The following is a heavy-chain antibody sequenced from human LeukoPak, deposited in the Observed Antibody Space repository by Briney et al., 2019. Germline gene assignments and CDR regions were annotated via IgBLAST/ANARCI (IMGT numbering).Heavy chain of an antibody. CDR2: INQDGSEK. D-gene: IGHD6-13*01. CDR3: ARDGVAAGIYFDY. CDR1: GFTFSSHW. V-gene: IGHV3-7*01. J-gene: IGHJ4*02. Sequence: GGSLRLSCAVSGFTFSSHWMSGVRQAPGKGLEWVANINQDGSEKHYVDSVKGRFTISRDNAKNSLYLQMNSLRVEDTAVYYCARDGVAAGIYFDYWGQGTLVTVSS.